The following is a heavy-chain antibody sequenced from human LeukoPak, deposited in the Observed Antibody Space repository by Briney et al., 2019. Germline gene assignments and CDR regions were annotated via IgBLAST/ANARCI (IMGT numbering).Heavy chain of an antibody. D-gene: IGHD1-14*01. Sequence: QSGGSLRLSCAASGFTSSSHLMHWVRQAQGTGLVWVSSVKSDGTATNYADSVKGRFTISRDNAKNTLYLQMNSLRVEDTAVYYCVRKFATGDWGQGTLVTVSS. V-gene: IGHV3-74*01. J-gene: IGHJ4*02. CDR2: VKSDGTAT. CDR1: GFTSSSHL. CDR3: VRKFATGD.